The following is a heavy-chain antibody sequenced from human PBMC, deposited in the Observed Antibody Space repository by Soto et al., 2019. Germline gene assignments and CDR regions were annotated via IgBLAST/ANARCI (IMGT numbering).Heavy chain of an antibody. CDR3: ARDVLVVPAAPRNSRYYYYYGMDV. V-gene: IGHV3-21*01. Sequence: PGGSLRLSCAASGFTFSSYSMNWVRQAPGEGLEWVSSISSSSSYIYYADSVKGRFTISRDNAKNSLYLQMNSLRAEDTAVYYCARDVLVVPAAPRNSRYYYYYGMDVWGQGTTVTVSS. J-gene: IGHJ6*02. CDR2: ISSSSSYI. D-gene: IGHD2-2*01. CDR1: GFTFSSYS.